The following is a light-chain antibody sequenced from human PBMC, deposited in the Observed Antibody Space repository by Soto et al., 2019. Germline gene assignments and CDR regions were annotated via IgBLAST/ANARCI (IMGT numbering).Light chain of an antibody. J-gene: IGLJ1*01. Sequence: QSALTQPPSASGSPGQSVAISCTGTISDVGGYNYVSWYQQHPGKAPKLMIYEVSKRPSGVPDRFSGSKSGNTASLTVSGLQAEDEADYYCSSYAGSGNVFGTGTKVTVL. CDR2: EVS. V-gene: IGLV2-8*01. CDR1: ISDVGGYNY. CDR3: SSYAGSGNV.